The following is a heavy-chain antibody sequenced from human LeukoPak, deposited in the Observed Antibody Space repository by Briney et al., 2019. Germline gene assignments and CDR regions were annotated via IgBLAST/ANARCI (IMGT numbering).Heavy chain of an antibody. V-gene: IGHV1-46*01. CDR2: INPSGGGT. D-gene: IGHD2-15*01. CDR3: ARAPHSSAGDNFDY. CDR1: GYTFTSFH. J-gene: IGHJ4*02. Sequence: ASVKVSCKASGYTFTSFHMHWVRQAPGQGLEWMGIINPSGGGTSYPQKFQGRVTMTRDTSTSTVYMELSSLRYEDTAVYYCARAPHSSAGDNFDYWGQGTLVTVSS.